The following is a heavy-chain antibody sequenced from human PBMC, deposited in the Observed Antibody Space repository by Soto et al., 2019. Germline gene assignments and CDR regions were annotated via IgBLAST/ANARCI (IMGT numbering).Heavy chain of an antibody. V-gene: IGHV3-15*07. CDR3: TTDPEGYCSGGSCYRYYYYGMDV. J-gene: IGHJ6*02. Sequence: GGSLRLSCAASGFTFSNAWMNWVRQAPGKGLEWVGRIKSKTDGGTTDYAAPVKGRFTISRDDSKNTLYLQMNSLKTEDTAVYYCTTDPEGYCSGGSCYRYYYYGMDVWGQGTTVTVSS. D-gene: IGHD2-15*01. CDR1: GFTFSNAW. CDR2: IKSKTDGGTT.